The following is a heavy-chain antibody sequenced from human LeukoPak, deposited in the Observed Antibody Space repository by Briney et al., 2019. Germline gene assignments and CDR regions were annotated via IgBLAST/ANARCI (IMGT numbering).Heavy chain of an antibody. V-gene: IGHV4-39*01. CDR3: ARLFSSGWEYHNGMDV. D-gene: IGHD6-19*01. Sequence: SETLSLTCTVSGGSISSEASYWAWIRQPPGKGLEWIGSIYYSESPHYNPSLKSRVTLSIDTSKNQFSLRLNSVTAADTAVFFCARLFSSGWEYHNGMDVWGQGTTITVSS. CDR1: GGSISSEASY. CDR2: IYYSESP. J-gene: IGHJ6*02.